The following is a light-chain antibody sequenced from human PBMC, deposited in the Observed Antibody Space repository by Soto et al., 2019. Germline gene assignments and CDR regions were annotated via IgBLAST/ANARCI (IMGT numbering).Light chain of an antibody. CDR2: DVS. J-gene: IGLJ2*01. CDR1: SSNVGGYNS. V-gene: IGLV2-14*01. CDR3: SSYTCSSNTPVV. Sequence: QSVLTQPASVSGSPGQSITISCTGTSSNVGGYNSVSWYQQHPGKAPKLLIYDVSDRPSGVSNRFLGSKSGNTASLTISGLQAEDEADYYCSSYTCSSNTPVVFGGGTKLTVL.